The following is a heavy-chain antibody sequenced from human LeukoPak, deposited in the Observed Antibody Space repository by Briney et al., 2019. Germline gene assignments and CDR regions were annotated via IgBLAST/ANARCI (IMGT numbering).Heavy chain of an antibody. J-gene: IGHJ4*02. D-gene: IGHD1-26*01. CDR2: MSASGGTT. V-gene: IGHV3-23*01. CDR1: GFTITDYA. CDR3: AKDFGRGGVGATCDY. Sequence: PGGSLRLSCTASGFTITDYAMTWVRQAPGKGLEWVSAMSASGGTTNYADPVKGRFTISRDNSKNTLYLQMNSLRAEDTAVYYCAKDFGRGGVGATCDYWGPGTLVTVSS.